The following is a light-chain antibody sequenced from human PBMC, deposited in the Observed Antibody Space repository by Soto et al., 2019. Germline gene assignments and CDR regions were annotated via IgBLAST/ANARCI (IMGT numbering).Light chain of an antibody. V-gene: IGLV2-14*01. J-gene: IGLJ1*01. CDR1: SSDIGAYNY. Sequence: QSVLTQPASVSGSPGQSITISCTGTSSDIGAYNYVSWYQLHPGKAPNLMIYEVSYRTSGLSNRFSGSKSGNTASLTISGLQAEDEADSFCSSYSGSSPLYVFRPRTKVTVL. CDR2: EVS. CDR3: SSYSGSSPLYV.